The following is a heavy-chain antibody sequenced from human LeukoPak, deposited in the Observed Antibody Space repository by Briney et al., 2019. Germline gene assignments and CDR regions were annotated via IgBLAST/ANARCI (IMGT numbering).Heavy chain of an antibody. CDR2: IYYSGST. CDR1: GGSISSSSYY. J-gene: IGHJ4*02. D-gene: IGHD1-1*01. CDR3: ARDPLHNWNDGWYFDY. V-gene: IGHV4-39*07. Sequence: PSESLSLTCTVSGGSISSSSYYWGWIRQPPGKGLEWIGSIYYSGSTYYNPSLKSRVTISVDTSKNQFSLKLSSVTAADTAVYYCARDPLHNWNDGWYFDYWGQGTLVTVSS.